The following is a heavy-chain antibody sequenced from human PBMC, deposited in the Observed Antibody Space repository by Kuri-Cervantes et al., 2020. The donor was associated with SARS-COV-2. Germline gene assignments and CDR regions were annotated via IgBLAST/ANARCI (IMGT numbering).Heavy chain of an antibody. J-gene: IGHJ3*02. Sequence: GESLKISCVASGFNFRSYWMYWVRQAPGKGLVWVSRIKSDGTTTTYADSVKGRFTISRNNVESTMYLEMNSLRAEDTAVYYCAGDYGSYSGPLAFDIWGQGQWSPSPQ. CDR3: AGDYGSYSGPLAFDI. V-gene: IGHV3-74*01. CDR2: IKSDGTTT. CDR1: GFNFRSYW. D-gene: IGHD1-26*01.